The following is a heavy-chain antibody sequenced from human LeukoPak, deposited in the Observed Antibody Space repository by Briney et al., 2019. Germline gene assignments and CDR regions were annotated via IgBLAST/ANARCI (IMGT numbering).Heavy chain of an antibody. CDR3: ANHHIVVVPAATPWGPYYMDV. V-gene: IGHV3-53*01. CDR2: IYSGGST. Sequence: GGSLRLSCAASGFTVSSNYMSWVRQAPGKGLEWVSVIYSGGSTYYADSVKGRFTISRDNSKNTLYLQMNSLRAEDTAVYYCANHHIVVVPAATPWGPYYMDVWGKGTTVTVSS. CDR1: GFTVSSNY. D-gene: IGHD2-2*01. J-gene: IGHJ6*03.